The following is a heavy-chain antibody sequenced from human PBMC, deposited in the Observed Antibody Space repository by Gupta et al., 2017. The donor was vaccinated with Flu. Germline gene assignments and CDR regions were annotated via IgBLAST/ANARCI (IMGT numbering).Heavy chain of an antibody. CDR2: IYWNDDK. CDR3: AHSRGYYGSGSSSTGLFDY. CDR1: GFSLSTPAVG. Sequence: QITLKESGPTLVKPTQTLTLTSTFSGFSLSTPAVGVGWIRQPPGKALEWLAVIYWNDDKRYRPSLKSRFTITKDTSKNQVVLTMTNMDPVDTATYYCAHSRGYYGSGSSSTGLFDYWGQGTLVIVSS. D-gene: IGHD3-10*01. V-gene: IGHV2-5*01. J-gene: IGHJ4*02.